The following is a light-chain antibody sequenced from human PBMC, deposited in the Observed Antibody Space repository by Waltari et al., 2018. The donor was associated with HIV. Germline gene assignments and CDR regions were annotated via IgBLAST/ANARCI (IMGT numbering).Light chain of an antibody. CDR3: CSYAGGYTLV. V-gene: IGLV2-11*01. Sequence: QSTLTQPRSVSGSPGQSVTISCPGTSSDVGRYDYVSWYQQHPGKAPKLIIYDVTTRPSGVPDRFSGAKSGNTASLTISGLQAGDESDFYCCSYAGGYTLVFGGGTKLTVL. J-gene: IGLJ2*01. CDR1: SSDVGRYDY. CDR2: DVT.